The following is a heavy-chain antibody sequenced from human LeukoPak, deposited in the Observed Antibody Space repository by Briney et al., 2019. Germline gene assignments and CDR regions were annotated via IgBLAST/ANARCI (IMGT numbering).Heavy chain of an antibody. Sequence: SETLSLTCSVSDYSISTAYYWVWIRQSPGKGLEWIGSIYHSGTTYYNPSLKSRVTMSADTSKNQFSLKLTSVTAADTAVYYCARDRGLGFGDLLNYYYAMDVWGQGTTVTVSS. CDR2: IYHSGTT. CDR3: ARDRGLGFGDLLNYYYAMDV. CDR1: DYSISTAYY. J-gene: IGHJ6*02. V-gene: IGHV4-38-2*02. D-gene: IGHD3-10*01.